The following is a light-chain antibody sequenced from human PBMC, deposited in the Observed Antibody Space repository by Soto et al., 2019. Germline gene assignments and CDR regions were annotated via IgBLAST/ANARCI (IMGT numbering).Light chain of an antibody. Sequence: AIQMTQSPSSLSASVGDRVTITCRASQGIRNDLGWYQQKPGEAPKLLIYAASSLQSGVPSRFSGSGSGTDFTLTISSLQPEDFAVYYCQQYDNWPITFGQGTRLEIK. CDR1: QGIRND. CDR3: QQYDNWPIT. CDR2: AAS. V-gene: IGKV1-6*01. J-gene: IGKJ5*01.